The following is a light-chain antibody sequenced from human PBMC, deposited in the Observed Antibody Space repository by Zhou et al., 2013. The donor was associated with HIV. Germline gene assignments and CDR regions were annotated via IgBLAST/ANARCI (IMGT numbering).Light chain of an antibody. CDR2: DAS. J-gene: IGKJ5*01. CDR1: QEIFTY. V-gene: IGKV1-12*01. CDR3: QQLNSFPLT. Sequence: GDRVNITCRASQEIFTYLAWYQQTPGKAPRVLIYDASTLQSGVSSRFSGSGSGADFTLTISGLQREDFAIYYCQQLNSFPLTFGQGSRLEI.